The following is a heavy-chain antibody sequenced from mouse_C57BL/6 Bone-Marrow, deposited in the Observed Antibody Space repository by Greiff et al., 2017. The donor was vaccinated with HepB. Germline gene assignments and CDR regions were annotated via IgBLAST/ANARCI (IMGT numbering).Heavy chain of an antibody. J-gene: IGHJ3*01. CDR3: TPNCGAY. D-gene: IGHD4-1*02. Sequence: VQLKQSGAELVRPGASVKLSCTASGFNIKDDYMHWVKQRPEQGLEWIGWIDPENGDTEYASKFQGKATITADTSSNTAYLQLSSLTSEDTAVYYCTPNCGAYWGQGTLVTVSA. CDR2: IDPENGDT. V-gene: IGHV14-4*01. CDR1: GFNIKDDY.